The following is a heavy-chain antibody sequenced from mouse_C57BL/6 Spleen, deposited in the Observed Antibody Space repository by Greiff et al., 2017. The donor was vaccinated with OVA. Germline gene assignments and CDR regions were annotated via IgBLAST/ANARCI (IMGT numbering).Heavy chain of an antibody. D-gene: IGHD1-1*02. CDR1: GYTFTDYE. CDR3: TRSRVLSPVDY. V-gene: IGHV1-15*01. CDR2: IDPETGGT. Sequence: QVQLQQSGAELVRPGASVTLSCKASGYTFTDYEMHWVKQTPVHGLEWIGAIDPETGGTAYNQKFKGKAILTADKSSSTAYMELRSLTSEDSAVYYCTRSRVLSPVDYWGQGTTLTVSS. J-gene: IGHJ2*01.